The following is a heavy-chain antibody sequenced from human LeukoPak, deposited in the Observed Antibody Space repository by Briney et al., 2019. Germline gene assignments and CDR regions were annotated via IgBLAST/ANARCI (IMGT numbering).Heavy chain of an antibody. CDR3: AKGRCSSTSCPVDY. V-gene: IGHV3-9*01. D-gene: IGHD2-2*01. CDR1: GFTLADYA. CDR2: ISWNSGSI. J-gene: IGHJ4*02. Sequence: PGGSLRLSCAASGFTLADYAMHWVRQAPGKGLEWVSGISWNSGSIGYADSVKGRFTISRDNAKNSLYLQMNSLRAEDTALYYCAKGRCSSTSCPVDYWGQGTLVTVSS.